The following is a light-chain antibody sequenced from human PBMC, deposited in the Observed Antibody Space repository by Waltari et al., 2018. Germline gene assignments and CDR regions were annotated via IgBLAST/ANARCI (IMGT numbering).Light chain of an antibody. J-gene: IGKJ4*01. CDR1: QSIRRW. V-gene: IGKV1-5*01. Sequence: DIQMTPFPSTLSASVGDSVTITCRARQSIRRWLAWYQQKPGKAPKVLIYDASTLERGVPSRFSGSGSETEFTLAISSLQPDDFATYYCQQYSGYSGPFGGGTKVEIK. CDR3: QQYSGYSGP. CDR2: DAS.